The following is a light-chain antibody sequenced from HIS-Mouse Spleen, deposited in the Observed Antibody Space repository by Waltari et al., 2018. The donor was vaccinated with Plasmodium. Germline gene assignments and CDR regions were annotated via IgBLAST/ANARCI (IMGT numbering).Light chain of an antibody. CDR2: GAS. Sequence: EIVMTQSPATLSVSPGERATLSCRASQSVSSNLAWYQQKPVQAPRLLIYGASTRATGIPAMFSGSGSGTEFTLTISSLQSEDFAVYYCQQYNNWSFTFGPGTKVDIK. CDR3: QQYNNWSFT. J-gene: IGKJ3*01. V-gene: IGKV3-15*01. CDR1: QSVSSN.